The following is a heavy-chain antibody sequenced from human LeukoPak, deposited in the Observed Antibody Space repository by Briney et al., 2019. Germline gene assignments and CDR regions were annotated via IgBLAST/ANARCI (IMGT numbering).Heavy chain of an antibody. CDR3: ARDRTGYYYDSSGYYFDAFDI. CDR2: INPSGGST. D-gene: IGHD3-22*01. CDR1: GYTFTNYY. V-gene: IGHV1-46*03. J-gene: IGHJ3*02. Sequence: ASVKVSCNASGYTFTNYYMHWVRQAPGQGLEWMGIINPSGGSTSYAQKFQGRVSMTRDTSTTTVYMELSSLRSEDTAVYSCARDRTGYYYDSSGYYFDAFDIWGQGTMVTVSS.